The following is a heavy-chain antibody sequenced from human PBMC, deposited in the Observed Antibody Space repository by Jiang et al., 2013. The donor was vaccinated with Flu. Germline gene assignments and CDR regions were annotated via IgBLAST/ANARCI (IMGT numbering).Heavy chain of an antibody. D-gene: IGHD2-15*01. CDR1: GYMFSNYW. CDR2: IDPTDSYT. V-gene: IGHV5-10-1*01. Sequence: GAEVKKPGESLRISCKGSGYMFSNYWISWVRQMPGKGLEWMGRIDPTDSYTNYSPSFQGHVTISLDKSTNTAYLQWSSLKASDTAIYYCARPFCSGGRCYVANWGQGPWSPSPQ. CDR3: ARPFCSGGRCYVAN. J-gene: IGHJ1*01.